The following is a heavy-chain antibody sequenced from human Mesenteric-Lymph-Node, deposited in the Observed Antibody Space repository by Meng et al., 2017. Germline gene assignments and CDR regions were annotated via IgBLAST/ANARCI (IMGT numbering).Heavy chain of an antibody. CDR2: IIPIFGTA. CDR3: ARDLTDCGGDCRSD. CDR1: GGTFSSYA. Sequence: SVKVSCKASGGTFSSYAISWVRQAPGQGLEWMGGIIPIFGTANYAQKFQGRVTITADKSTSTAYMELSSLRSEDTAVYYCARDLTDCGGDCRSDWGQGTLVTVSS. D-gene: IGHD2-21*02. J-gene: IGHJ4*02. V-gene: IGHV1-69*06.